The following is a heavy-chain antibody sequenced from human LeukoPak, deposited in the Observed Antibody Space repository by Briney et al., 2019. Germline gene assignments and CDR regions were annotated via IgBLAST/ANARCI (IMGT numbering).Heavy chain of an antibody. CDR2: INPNSGGT. D-gene: IGHD6-25*01. J-gene: IGHJ6*02. CDR1: GYAFTGYY. CDR3: ARDLVGIAAAGSRSDGNYYGMDV. Sequence: GASVKVSCKASGYAFTGYYMHWVRQAPGRGLEWMGWINPNSGGTNYAQKFQGWVTMTRDTSISTAYMELSRLRSDDTAVYYCARDLVGIAAAGSRSDGNYYGMDVWGQGTTVTVSS. V-gene: IGHV1-2*04.